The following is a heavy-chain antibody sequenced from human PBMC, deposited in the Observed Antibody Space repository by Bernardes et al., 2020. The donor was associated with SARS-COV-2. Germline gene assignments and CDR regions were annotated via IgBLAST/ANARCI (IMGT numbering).Heavy chain of an antibody. Sequence: GGSLRLSRAASGFTFSSYAMSWVRQAPGKGLEWVSGISGSGGSTYYADSVKGRFTISRDNSKNTLYLQMNSLRAEDTAVYYCAKFGDSASYYDFWSGYTIFDYWGQGTLVTVSS. CDR3: AKFGDSASYYDFWSGYTIFDY. V-gene: IGHV3-23*01. J-gene: IGHJ4*02. D-gene: IGHD3-3*01. CDR1: GFTFSSYA. CDR2: ISGSGGST.